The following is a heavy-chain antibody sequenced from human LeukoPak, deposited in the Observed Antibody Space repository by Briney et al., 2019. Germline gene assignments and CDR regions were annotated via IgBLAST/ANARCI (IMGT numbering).Heavy chain of an antibody. CDR2: ITPIFGTA. V-gene: IGHV1-69*01. CDR3: ARVPGDTMIVVDPAGPRFDP. J-gene: IGHJ5*02. CDR1: GGAFSSYD. D-gene: IGHD3-22*01. Sequence: SVKVSCKTSGGAFSSYDISWLRQAPGQGLEWMGGITPIFGTANYAQKFQGRVTITADESTSTAYMELSSLRSEDTAVYYCARVPGDTMIVVDPAGPRFDPWGQGTLVTASS.